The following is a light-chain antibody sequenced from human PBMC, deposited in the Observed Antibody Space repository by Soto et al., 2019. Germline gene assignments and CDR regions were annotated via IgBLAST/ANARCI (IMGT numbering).Light chain of an antibody. CDR1: QGISSA. V-gene: IGKV1-13*02. Sequence: AIQLTQSPSSLSASVGDRVTITCRASQGISSAVAWYQQKPGKPPNLLIYDASNLESGVPSRFSGSGSGTDFTLTISSLQPEDFATYYGQQFNSYPPTFGAGTKVEIQ. CDR3: QQFNSYPPT. J-gene: IGKJ4*01. CDR2: DAS.